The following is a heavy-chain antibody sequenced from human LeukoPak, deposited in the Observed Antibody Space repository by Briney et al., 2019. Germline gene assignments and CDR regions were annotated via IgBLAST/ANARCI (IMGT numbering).Heavy chain of an antibody. D-gene: IGHD1-26*01. CDR3: ARTSPYSGSSVGAFDI. J-gene: IGHJ3*02. CDR1: GFTVTSNY. Sequence: GGSLRLSCAASGFTVTSNYMSWVRQAPGKGLERVSVIYSGGTTYYADSVKGRFTISRDGSKNTLYLQMNSLRAEDTAVYYCARTSPYSGSSVGAFDIWGQGTMVTVSS. CDR2: IYSGGTT. V-gene: IGHV3-66*02.